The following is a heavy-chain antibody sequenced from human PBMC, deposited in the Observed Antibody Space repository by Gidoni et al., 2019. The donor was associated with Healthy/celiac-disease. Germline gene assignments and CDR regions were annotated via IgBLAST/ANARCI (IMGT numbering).Heavy chain of an antibody. D-gene: IGHD2-21*01. V-gene: IGHV3-48*04. CDR1: GLTSSSYS. CDR3: ARDGAYCGGDCYSI. Sequence: EVQLVESGGGLVQPGGSLRLSCSAYGLTSSSYSMNWVRQAPRKGLDWVSYISSSSSTIYYAYSVKGRFTISRDNAKNSLYLQMNSLRAEDTAVYYCARDGAYCGGDCYSIWGQGTLVTVSS. CDR2: ISSSSSTI. J-gene: IGHJ4*02.